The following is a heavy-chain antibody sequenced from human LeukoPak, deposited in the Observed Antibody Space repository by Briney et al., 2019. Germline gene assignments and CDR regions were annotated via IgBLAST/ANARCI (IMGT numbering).Heavy chain of an antibody. V-gene: IGHV3-48*03. CDR1: GFTFSSYE. CDR2: ISSSGSTI. D-gene: IGHD4-11*01. Sequence: GGSLRLSCAASGFTFSSYEMNWVRQAPGKGLEWVSYISSSGSTIYYADSVKGRFTISRDNAKNSLYLQMNSLRAEDTAVYYCARGYSNYGYAFDIWGQGTMVTVSS. J-gene: IGHJ3*02. CDR3: ARGYSNYGYAFDI.